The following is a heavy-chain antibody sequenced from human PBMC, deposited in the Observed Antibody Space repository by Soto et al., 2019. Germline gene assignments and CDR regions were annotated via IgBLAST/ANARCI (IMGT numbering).Heavy chain of an antibody. V-gene: IGHV1-18*01. CDR1: GYTFTSYG. D-gene: IGHD3-3*01. Sequence: ASVKVSCKASGYTFTSYGISWVRKAPGQGLEWMGWISAYNGNTNYAQKFQGRVTMTTDTSTSTAYMELRSLRSDDTAVYYCARTLNEWLLGLDWGQGTLVTVSS. J-gene: IGHJ4*02. CDR3: ARTLNEWLLGLD. CDR2: ISAYNGNT.